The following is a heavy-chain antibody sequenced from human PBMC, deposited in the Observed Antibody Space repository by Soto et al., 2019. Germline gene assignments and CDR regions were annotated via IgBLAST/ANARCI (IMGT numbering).Heavy chain of an antibody. J-gene: IGHJ6*02. CDR2: ISFDGNNQ. V-gene: IGHV3-30*18. D-gene: IGHD2-15*01. CDR1: GFTFRSYG. CDR3: AKDGGGSYYHYGMDV. Sequence: QVQLVESGGGVVQPGMSLRLSCAASGFTFRSYGMHWVRQAPGKGLEWVAVISFDGNNQYYADSVKGRITISRDNSKKTLYLQMNSLRLEDTAVYYCAKDGGGSYYHYGMDVCGQGTTVTVSS.